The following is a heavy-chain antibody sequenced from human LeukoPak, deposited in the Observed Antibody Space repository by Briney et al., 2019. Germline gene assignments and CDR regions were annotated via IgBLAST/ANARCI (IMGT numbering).Heavy chain of an antibody. D-gene: IGHD3-9*01. V-gene: IGHV3-48*04. CDR3: AARYFDWPYYFDY. CDR2: INIRCSPI. Sequence: GRSLRLSCAASGFTFSSYSTNWVRQAPGEGLELGSYINIRCSPIYYAVSVEGRFPISRDNPQNPLYLQTHSLRAEDTAVYYCAARYFDWPYYFDYRGQGTLVTVSS. J-gene: IGHJ4*02. CDR1: GFTFSSYS.